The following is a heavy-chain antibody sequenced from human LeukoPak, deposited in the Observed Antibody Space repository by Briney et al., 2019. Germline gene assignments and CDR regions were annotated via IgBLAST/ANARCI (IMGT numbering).Heavy chain of an antibody. D-gene: IGHD6-19*01. CDR2: ISAYNGNT. J-gene: IGHJ1*01. CDR3: ARAIAVAGTTMDFQR. Sequence: ASVKVSCKASGYSFTSYGINWVRQAPGQGLEWMGWISAYNGNTHYEQKLQGRFTMTTDTSTSTAYMELRSLRSDDTAVYYCARAIAVAGTTMDFQRWGQGTLVTVSS. V-gene: IGHV1-18*01. CDR1: GYSFTSYG.